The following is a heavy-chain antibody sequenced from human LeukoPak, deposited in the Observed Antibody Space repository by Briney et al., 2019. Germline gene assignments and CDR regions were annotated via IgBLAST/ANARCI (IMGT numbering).Heavy chain of an antibody. J-gene: IGHJ4*02. D-gene: IGHD3-10*01. CDR3: ARDIGRFGELFSDY. Sequence: SQTLSLTCTVSGGSISSGSYYWSWIRQPAGKGLEWIGRIYASGSTNYNPSLKSRVTISVDTSKNQFSLKLSSVTAADTAVYYCARDIGRFGELFSDYWGQGTLVTVSS. CDR2: IYASGST. CDR1: GGSISSGSYY. V-gene: IGHV4-61*02.